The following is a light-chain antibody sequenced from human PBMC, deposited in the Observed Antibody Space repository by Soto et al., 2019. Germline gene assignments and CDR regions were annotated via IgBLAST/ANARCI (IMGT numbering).Light chain of an antibody. V-gene: IGKV4-1*01. CDR2: CSS. CDR3: QQYYPTHTWT. J-gene: IGKJ1*01. CDR1: QSVLYSANNHNY. Sequence: DIVVTTSPDSLAVSLGERATINCKSSQSVLYSANNHNYLAWFQQKPGQPPKLLIYCSSTRESGVPDRFSGSRSGTDFSLTISSLQEEHVAVYDGQQYYPTHTWTFGQGTQVELK.